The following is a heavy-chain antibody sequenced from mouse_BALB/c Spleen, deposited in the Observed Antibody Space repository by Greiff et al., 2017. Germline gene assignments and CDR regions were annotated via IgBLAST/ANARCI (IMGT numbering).Heavy chain of an antibody. Sequence: DVQLVESGAELVKPGASVKLSCTASGFNIKDTYMHWVKQRPEQGLEWIGRIDPANGNTKYDPKFQGKATITADTSSNTAYLQLSSLTSEDTAVYYCDYGYEDYFDYWGQGTTLTVSS. D-gene: IGHD1-2*01. CDR2: IDPANGNT. CDR1: GFNIKDTY. J-gene: IGHJ2*01. V-gene: IGHV14-3*02. CDR3: DYGYEDYFDY.